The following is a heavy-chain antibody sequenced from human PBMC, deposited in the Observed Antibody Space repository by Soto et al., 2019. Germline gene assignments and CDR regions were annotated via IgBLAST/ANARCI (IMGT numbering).Heavy chain of an antibody. Sequence: EVQLVESGGGLVQPGRSLRLSCAASGFTFDDYAMHWVRQAPGKGLEWVSGISWNSGSIGYADSVKGRFTISRDNAKNSLYLQMNSLRAEYTALYYCARKGYSYGFYYFYGMDVWGPGTTVNVSS. V-gene: IGHV3-9*01. CDR3: ARKGYSYGFYYFYGMDV. D-gene: IGHD5-18*01. CDR2: ISWNSGSI. CDR1: GFTFDDYA. J-gene: IGHJ6*02.